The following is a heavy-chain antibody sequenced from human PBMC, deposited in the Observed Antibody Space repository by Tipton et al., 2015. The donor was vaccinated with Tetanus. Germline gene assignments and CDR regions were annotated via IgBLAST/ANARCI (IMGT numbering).Heavy chain of an antibody. CDR2: IDSDDDK. CDR1: GFSFTTRGMC. D-gene: IGHD6-13*01. J-gene: IGHJ6*02. V-gene: IGHV2-70*01. Sequence: LVKPTQTLTLTCTFSGFSFTTRGMCATWIRQPPGKALEWLALIDSDDDKYYSTSLKTRLTISKDTSKNQVVLVMTNMDPVDTATYYCARVRLSCIGAAGANGHYYGMDVWGQGNTVTVSS. CDR3: ARVRLSCIGAAGANGHYYGMDV.